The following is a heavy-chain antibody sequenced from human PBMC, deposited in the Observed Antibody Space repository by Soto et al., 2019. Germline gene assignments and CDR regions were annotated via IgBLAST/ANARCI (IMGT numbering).Heavy chain of an antibody. CDR1: GLTYSRYA. J-gene: IGHJ4*02. Sequence: GPFRHSSTNSGLTYSRYAIHWVHQAPGKGLEWVVVISYDGSNKYYADSVKGRFTISRDNSKNTLYLQMNSLRAEDTAVYYCVRDPFRITFGGVIGGLDYWGQGTLVTVSS. CDR2: ISYDGSNK. CDR3: VRDPFRITFGGVIGGLDY. V-gene: IGHV3-30*01. D-gene: IGHD3-16*02.